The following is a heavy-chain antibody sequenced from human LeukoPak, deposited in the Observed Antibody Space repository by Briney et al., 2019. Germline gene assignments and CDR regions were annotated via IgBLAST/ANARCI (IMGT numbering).Heavy chain of an antibody. D-gene: IGHD5-24*01. Sequence: SETLSLTCAVYGGSFSGYYWSWIRQPPGKGLEWIGEINHSGSTNYNPSLKSRVTISVDTSKNQFSLKLSSVTAADTAVYYCASQKRRDGYNWGQGTMVTVSS. CDR3: ASQKRRDGYN. CDR1: GGSFSGYY. CDR2: INHSGST. V-gene: IGHV4-34*01. J-gene: IGHJ3*01.